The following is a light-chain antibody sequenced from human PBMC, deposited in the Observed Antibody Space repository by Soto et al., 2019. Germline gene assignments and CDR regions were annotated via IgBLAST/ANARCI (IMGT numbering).Light chain of an antibody. Sequence: DIQMTQSPSSLSASVGDRVTIPCRASQNISNYLNWYQQKPGKAPKLLIYAASTLQSGVPSRFSGRGSGTDFTLSISSLPPEDFATYFCQQTYSTLLTFGPGTKVDIK. V-gene: IGKV1-39*01. CDR2: AAS. CDR1: QNISNY. CDR3: QQTYSTLLT. J-gene: IGKJ3*01.